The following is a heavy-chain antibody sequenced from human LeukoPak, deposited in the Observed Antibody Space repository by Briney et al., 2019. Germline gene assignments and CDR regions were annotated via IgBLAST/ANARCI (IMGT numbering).Heavy chain of an antibody. Sequence: ASVKVSCKASGYTFTGYYMHWVRQAPGQGLEWMGWISPNSGGTNYAQKFQGRVTMTRDTSISTAYMELSRLRSDDTAVYYCARECITMVRGVVIAPDYWGQGTLVTVSS. D-gene: IGHD3-10*01. CDR2: ISPNSGGT. CDR3: ARECITMVRGVVIAPDY. CDR1: GYTFTGYY. V-gene: IGHV1-2*02. J-gene: IGHJ4*02.